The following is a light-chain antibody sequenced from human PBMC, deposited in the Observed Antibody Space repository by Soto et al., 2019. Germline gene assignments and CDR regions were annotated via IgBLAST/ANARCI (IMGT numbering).Light chain of an antibody. CDR1: QSVDSK. CDR3: QQYSNWPYT. J-gene: IGKJ2*01. Sequence: EKVMTQSPATLSVSPGERATLSCGARQSVDSKLAWYQQKPGQAPRLLIYGAFTRATGIPARFSGSGSGTEFTLTISSLQSEDFAVYYCQQYSNWPYTFGQGTKLEIK. V-gene: IGKV3-15*01. CDR2: GAF.